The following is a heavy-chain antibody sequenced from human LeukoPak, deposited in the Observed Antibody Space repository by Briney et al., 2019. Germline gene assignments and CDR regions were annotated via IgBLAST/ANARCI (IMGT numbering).Heavy chain of an antibody. Sequence: GSVKVSCKASGYTFTSNDINWVRQATGQGLEWMGWMNPNSGNTGYAQKFQGRVTITRNTSISTAYMELSSLRSEDTAVYYCARGLGVPAALYMDVWGKGTTVTVSS. CDR3: ARGLGVPAALYMDV. J-gene: IGHJ6*03. CDR2: MNPNSGNT. D-gene: IGHD2-2*01. V-gene: IGHV1-8*03. CDR1: GYTFTSND.